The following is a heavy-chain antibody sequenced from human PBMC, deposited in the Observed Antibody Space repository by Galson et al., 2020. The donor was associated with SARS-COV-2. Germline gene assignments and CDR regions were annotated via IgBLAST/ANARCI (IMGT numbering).Heavy chain of an antibody. V-gene: IGHV2-5*02. D-gene: IGHD6-19*01. CDR2: IYWDDDK. Sequence: SGPTLVKTTQTLTMTCTFSGFPLTTSGVGVGWIRQPPGQALEWLALIYWDDDKRYSPSLKSRLTISKDTSKNQVVLIMTNMDPVDTATYYCAHVAGDAGEDDAFDMWGQGTRVTVSS. CDR1: GFPLTTSGVG. CDR3: AHVAGDAGEDDAFDM. J-gene: IGHJ3*02.